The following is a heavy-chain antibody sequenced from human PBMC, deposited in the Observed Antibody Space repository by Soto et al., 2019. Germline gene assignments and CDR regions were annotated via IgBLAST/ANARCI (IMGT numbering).Heavy chain of an antibody. Sequence: GGSLRLSCAASGFTFSSYAMSWVRQAPGKGLEWVSAISGSGGSTYYADSVKGRFTISRDNSKNTLYLQMNSLRAEDTAVYYCAKDTRPVNFCSSTSCYYYYYYGMDVWGQGTTVTVSS. CDR2: ISGSGGST. CDR3: AKDTRPVNFCSSTSCYYYYYYGMDV. D-gene: IGHD2-2*01. CDR1: GFTFSSYA. J-gene: IGHJ6*02. V-gene: IGHV3-23*01.